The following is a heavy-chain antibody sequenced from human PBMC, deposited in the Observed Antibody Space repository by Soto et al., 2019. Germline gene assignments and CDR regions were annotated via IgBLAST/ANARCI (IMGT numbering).Heavy chain of an antibody. CDR3: ARPRPSIAARPYGMDV. Sequence: GALVKVSCKASGGTFSSYAISWVRQAPGQGLEWMGGIIPIFGTANYAQKFQGRVTITADESTSTAYMELSSLRSEDTAVYYCARPRPSIAARPYGMDVWGQGTTVTVSS. CDR2: IIPIFGTA. V-gene: IGHV1-69*13. J-gene: IGHJ6*02. D-gene: IGHD6-6*01. CDR1: GGTFSSYA.